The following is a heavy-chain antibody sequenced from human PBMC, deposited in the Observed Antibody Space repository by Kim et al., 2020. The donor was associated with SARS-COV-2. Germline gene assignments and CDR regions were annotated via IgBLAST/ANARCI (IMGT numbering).Heavy chain of an antibody. V-gene: IGHV1-18*01. D-gene: IGHD3-22*01. J-gene: IGHJ4*02. CDR3: ARGSSPYDSSGYLFDY. Sequence: TLQGRVTMTTDTSTSTAYMELRSLRSDDTAVYYCARGSSPYDSSGYLFDYWGQGTLVTVSS.